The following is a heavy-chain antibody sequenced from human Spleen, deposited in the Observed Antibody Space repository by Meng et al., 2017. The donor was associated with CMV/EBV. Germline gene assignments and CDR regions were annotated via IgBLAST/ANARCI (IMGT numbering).Heavy chain of an antibody. V-gene: IGHV3-48*04. D-gene: IGHD6-13*01. J-gene: IGHJ6*02. CDR3: ARDFIAAAGTGWENYYYYGMDV. CDR2: ISSSSSTI. Sequence: GESLKISCAASGFTFSTDSMNWVRQAPGKGLEWLSYISSSSSTIYYADSVRGRFTISRDNAKNSLYLQMNSLRAEDTAVYYCARDFIAAAGTGWENYYYYGMDVWGQGTTVTVSS. CDR1: GFTFSTDS.